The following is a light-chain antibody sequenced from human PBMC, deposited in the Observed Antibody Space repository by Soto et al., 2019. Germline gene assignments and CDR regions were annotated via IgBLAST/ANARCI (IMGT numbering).Light chain of an antibody. J-gene: IGKJ4*01. CDR3: LHYNERPLT. CDR2: GAS. CDR1: QSISTN. V-gene: IGKV3-15*01. Sequence: EIVMTQSPATLSVSPGERATLSCRASQSISTNLAWYQQKPGQGPRLLIFGASTRAIGIPARFSGSGSGTDFTLTISSLQSEDFAVYYCLHYNERPLTFGVWTKVEIK.